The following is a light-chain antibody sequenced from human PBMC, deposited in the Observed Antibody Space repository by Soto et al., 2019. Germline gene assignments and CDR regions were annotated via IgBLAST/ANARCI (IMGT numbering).Light chain of an antibody. CDR3: QQPSNLPIT. J-gene: IGKJ5*01. CDR1: QSVSSY. CDR2: DAS. V-gene: IGKV3-11*01. Sequence: EIVLTQSPDTLSVSPGERATLSCRASQSVSSYLAWYQQKPGQAPRLLIYDASNWATGIPARFSGSGSGTDFTLTISSLEPEDFAVYYCQQPSNLPITFGQGTLLDIK.